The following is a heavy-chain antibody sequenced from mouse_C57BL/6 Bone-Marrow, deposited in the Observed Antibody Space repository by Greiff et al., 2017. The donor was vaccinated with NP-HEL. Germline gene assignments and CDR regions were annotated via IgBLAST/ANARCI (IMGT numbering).Heavy chain of an antibody. CDR2: ISDGGSYT. J-gene: IGHJ3*01. Sequence: EVMLVESGGGLVKPGGSLKLSCAASGFTFSSYAMSWVRQTPEKRLEWVATISDGGSYTYYPDNVKGRFTISRDNAKNNLYLQMSHLKSEDTAMYYCARGRRTPFAYWGQGTLVTVSA. CDR3: ARGRRTPFAY. V-gene: IGHV5-4*03. CDR1: GFTFSSYA.